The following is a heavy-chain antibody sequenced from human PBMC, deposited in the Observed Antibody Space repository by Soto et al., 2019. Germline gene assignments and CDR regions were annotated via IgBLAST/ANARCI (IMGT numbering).Heavy chain of an antibody. CDR2: IYYSGNX. V-gene: IGHV4-39*01. CDR3: ARHGXXXXXANFDY. CDR1: GGSISSCSCX. J-gene: IGHJ4*02. Sequence: SETLSLTCTVSGGSISSCSCXGGWIRQPPGKGLEWTGSIYYSGNXXYTPSLKSRVTISVDTSKNXFSLRLTSVTAADTAVYYCARHGXXXXXANFDYWGQGTLVTVSS.